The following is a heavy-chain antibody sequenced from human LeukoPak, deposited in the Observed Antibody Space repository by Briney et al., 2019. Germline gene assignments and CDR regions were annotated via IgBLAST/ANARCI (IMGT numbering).Heavy chain of an antibody. Sequence: KPSETLSLTCTVPGGSLSSYYWSWIRQPPRKGLEWTGHISDSGSTNYNPSLKGRLTTSVDTSKNQFSLKLSSVTAADTAVYYCARGRFLLAYWGRGTLVTVSS. D-gene: IGHD3-3*02. J-gene: IGHJ4*02. CDR2: ISDSGST. CDR3: ARGRFLLAY. CDR1: GGSLSSYY. V-gene: IGHV4-59*01.